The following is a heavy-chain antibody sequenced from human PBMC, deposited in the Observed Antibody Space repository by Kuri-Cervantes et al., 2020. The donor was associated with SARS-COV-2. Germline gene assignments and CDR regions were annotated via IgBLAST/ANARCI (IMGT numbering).Heavy chain of an antibody. V-gene: IGHV3-30-3*01. Sequence: LSLTCADSGFTFSSYSMHWVRQAPGEGLEWVAVISYDGSNKYYADSVKGRFTISRDNSKNTLYMQMNSLRAEETAVYYCARDLVGAFDIWGQGTMVTVSS. CDR1: GFTFSSYS. CDR3: ARDLVGAFDI. CDR2: ISYDGSNK. J-gene: IGHJ3*02. D-gene: IGHD3-10*01.